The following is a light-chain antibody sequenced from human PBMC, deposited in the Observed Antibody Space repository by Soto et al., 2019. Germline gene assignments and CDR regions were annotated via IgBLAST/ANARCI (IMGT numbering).Light chain of an antibody. Sequence: EVVFTQSPATLSLSPGERAALSCRASENVYNYLAWYQQIPGQPPRLLIYDASNRAAGVPARFSGSGSGTDFTLTISSLEPEDFAVYYCQQRNDWPRTFGQGTKVDI. CDR3: QQRNDWPRT. CDR2: DAS. J-gene: IGKJ1*01. V-gene: IGKV3-11*01. CDR1: ENVYNY.